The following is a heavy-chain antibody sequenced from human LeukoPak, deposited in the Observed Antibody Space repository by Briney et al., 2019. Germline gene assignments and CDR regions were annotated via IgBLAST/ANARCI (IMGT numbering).Heavy chain of an antibody. CDR3: AKRHNAGIAAGGYFDF. CDR1: GFTFSSYP. Sequence: GGSLRPSCAASGFTFSSYPMTWVRQAPGKGLEWVSTVTGSGGSTYYSDSVKGRFTISRDNSKNTLFLQMKSLRAEDTAVYYCAKRHNAGIAAGGYFDFWGQGSLVAVSS. V-gene: IGHV3-23*01. D-gene: IGHD6-13*01. J-gene: IGHJ4*02. CDR2: VTGSGGST.